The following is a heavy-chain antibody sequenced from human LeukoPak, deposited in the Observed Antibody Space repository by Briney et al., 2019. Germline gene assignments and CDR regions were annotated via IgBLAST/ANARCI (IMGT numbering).Heavy chain of an antibody. Sequence: PGGSLRLSCAASGFTFSSYWMSWVRQAPGKGLEWVANIKRDGSEKYYVDSVKGRFTISRDNSKNSPYLQMNSLRDEDTAVYYCASDHRVAGYWGQGTLVTVSS. CDR1: GFTFSSYW. CDR3: ASDHRVAGY. D-gene: IGHD6-19*01. J-gene: IGHJ4*02. V-gene: IGHV3-7*01. CDR2: IKRDGSEK.